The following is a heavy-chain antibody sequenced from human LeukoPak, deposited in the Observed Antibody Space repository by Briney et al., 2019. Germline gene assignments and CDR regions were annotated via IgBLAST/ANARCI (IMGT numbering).Heavy chain of an antibody. D-gene: IGHD1-26*01. V-gene: IGHV3-72*01. CDR3: TRAIVGAGNDL. J-gene: IGHJ3*01. CDR1: GFTFSDHY. CDR2: SRDKAESHST. Sequence: GGSLRLSCAASGFTFSDHYMDWVRQAPGKGLEWVGRSRDKAESHSTEYAASVKGRFIISRDDSKNSLYLQMRSLKNEDTAVYYCTRAIVGAGNDLWGQGTMVTVSS.